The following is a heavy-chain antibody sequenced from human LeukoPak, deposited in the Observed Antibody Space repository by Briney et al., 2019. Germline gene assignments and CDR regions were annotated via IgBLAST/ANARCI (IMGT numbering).Heavy chain of an antibody. V-gene: IGHV3-30*18. Sequence: GGSLRLSCAASGFTFSSYGMHWVRQAPGKGLEWVAVISYDRSNKYYADSVKGRFTISRDNSKNTLYLQMNSLRAEDTAVYYCAKDGMPSVPRRGYDYWGQGTLVTVSS. CDR2: ISYDRSNK. CDR3: AKDGMPSVPRRGYDY. J-gene: IGHJ4*02. D-gene: IGHD5-12*01. CDR1: GFTFSSYG.